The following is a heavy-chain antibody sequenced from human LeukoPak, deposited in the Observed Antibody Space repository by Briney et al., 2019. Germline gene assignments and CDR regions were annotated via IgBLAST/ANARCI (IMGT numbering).Heavy chain of an antibody. Sequence: PGGSLRLSCAASRFTFNTYWMHWVRQAPGKGLVWVSRIDSDGYSTAYADSVKGRFTISRDNAKNTLYLQMNSLRAEDTAVYYCAKEPGVGDGSSGYGLNQDDYWGQGTLVTVSS. CDR1: RFTFNTYW. J-gene: IGHJ4*02. CDR2: IDSDGYST. CDR3: AKEPGVGDGSSGYGLNQDDY. D-gene: IGHD3-22*01. V-gene: IGHV3-74*01.